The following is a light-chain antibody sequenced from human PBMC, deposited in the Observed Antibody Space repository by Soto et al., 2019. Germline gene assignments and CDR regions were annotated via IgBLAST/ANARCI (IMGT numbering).Light chain of an antibody. CDR3: SSYTSSATYV. J-gene: IGLJ1*01. CDR2: EVT. Sequence: QSALTQPASVSGSPGQSVTISCTGSSSDVGGYSYVSWYQQYPGKAPKLMIYEVTDRPSGISDRFSASKSGNTASLTISGLQAEDVADYYCSSYTSSATYVFGTGTKLTVL. CDR1: SSDVGGYSY. V-gene: IGLV2-14*01.